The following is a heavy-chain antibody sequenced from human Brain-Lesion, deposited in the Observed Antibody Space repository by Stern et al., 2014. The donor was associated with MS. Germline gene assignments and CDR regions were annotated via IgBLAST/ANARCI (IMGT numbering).Heavy chain of an antibody. CDR3: ARGRVVPGFQYYATDV. CDR2: IFNSGST. D-gene: IGHD2-2*01. CDR1: GGSISSGGYY. J-gene: IGHJ6*02. Sequence: QVQLQESGPGLVKPSQTLSLSCTVSGGSISSGGYYWSWIRQPAGKGLEWIGRIFNSGSTRYKPSLKSRVTLSIDTSKNQFSLRLNSMTAADTAVYYCARGRVVPGFQYYATDVWGQGTTVIVSS. V-gene: IGHV4-61*02.